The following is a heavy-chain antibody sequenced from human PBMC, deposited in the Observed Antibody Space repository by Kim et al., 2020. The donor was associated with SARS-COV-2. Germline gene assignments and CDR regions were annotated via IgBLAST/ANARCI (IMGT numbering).Heavy chain of an antibody. CDR1: GFTFSSFA. D-gene: IGHD3-22*01. Sequence: GGSLRLSCSVSGFTFSSFAMHWVRQAPGKGLEYVSAISSNGGNKYYADSLKGRFTISRDNFKNTVFLQMSGLSADDTAVYFCVKADKTDTSRHQYYWSYG. CDR3: VKADKTDTSRHQYYWSYG. V-gene: IGHV3-64D*09. J-gene: IGHJ6*01. CDR2: ISSNGGNK.